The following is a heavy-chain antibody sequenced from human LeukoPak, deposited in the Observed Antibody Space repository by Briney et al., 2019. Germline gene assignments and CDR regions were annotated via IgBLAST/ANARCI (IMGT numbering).Heavy chain of an antibody. Sequence: SSVKVSCKASGGTFSSYAISWVRQAPGQGLEWIGGIIPIFGTANYAQKFQGRVTITADESTSTAYMELSSLRSEDTAVYYCAKDLAMATQFDYWGQGTLVTVSS. D-gene: IGHD2-2*01. CDR1: GGTFSSYA. V-gene: IGHV1-69*01. J-gene: IGHJ4*02. CDR2: IIPIFGTA. CDR3: AKDLAMATQFDY.